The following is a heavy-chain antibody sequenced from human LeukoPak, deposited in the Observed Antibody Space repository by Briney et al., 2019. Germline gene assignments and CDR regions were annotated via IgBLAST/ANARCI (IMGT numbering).Heavy chain of an antibody. Sequence: PGGSLRLSCAASGLTFSTYAMNWVRQAPGEGLEWVSALSTGGGSTYYAESVKGRFTISRDNSKNTLYLQMNSLRAEDTAVYYCAKAPATTGADAQYYFGSWGQGTLVTVSS. J-gene: IGHJ4*02. CDR1: GLTFSTYA. D-gene: IGHD1-1*01. CDR3: AKAPATTGADAQYYFGS. V-gene: IGHV3-23*01. CDR2: LSTGGGST.